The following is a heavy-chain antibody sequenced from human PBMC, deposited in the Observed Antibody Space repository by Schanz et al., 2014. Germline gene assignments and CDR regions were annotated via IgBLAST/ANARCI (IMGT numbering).Heavy chain of an antibody. CDR2: ISSSSTYI. D-gene: IGHD2-15*01. J-gene: IGHJ3*02. CDR1: GFTFSDYS. V-gene: IGHV3-21*01. Sequence: EVQLGESGGGLVQPGGSLRLSCAASGFTFSDYSMNWVRQAPGKGLEWVSSISSSSTYIYYTDSLKGRFTISRDNAKNSLYLQMNSLRAEDTAMYYCARVLRGVLPATLGDAFDIWGQGTMVTISS. CDR3: ARVLRGVLPATLGDAFDI.